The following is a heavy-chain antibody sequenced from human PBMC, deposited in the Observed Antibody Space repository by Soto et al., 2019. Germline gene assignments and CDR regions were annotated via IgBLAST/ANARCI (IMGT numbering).Heavy chain of an antibody. V-gene: IGHV3-23*01. Sequence: QLLQSGGGLVQPGGSLTLSCAASGFTVGPTDMRWVRQAPGEGLEWVSTIDGSGGITYYADSVKGRFTISRDNSRNTVYLQMNSLRGDDTALYYCVKNSGWFNTWGQGALVTVSS. CDR3: VKNSGWFNT. CDR1: GFTVGPTD. J-gene: IGHJ5*02. D-gene: IGHD3-10*01. CDR2: IDGSGGIT.